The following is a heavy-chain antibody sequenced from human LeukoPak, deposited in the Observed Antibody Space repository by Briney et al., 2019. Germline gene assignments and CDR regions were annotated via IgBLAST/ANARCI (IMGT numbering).Heavy chain of an antibody. J-gene: IGHJ4*02. Sequence: PGGSLRLSCAASGFTVSSNYMSWVRQAPGRGLEWVSVIYSGGSTYYADSVKGRFTISRDNSKNTLYLQMNSLRAEDTAVYYCATLTTVTVGFDYWGQGTLVTVSS. CDR3: ATLTTVTVGFDY. CDR1: GFTVSSNY. D-gene: IGHD4-17*01. CDR2: IYSGGST. V-gene: IGHV3-66*01.